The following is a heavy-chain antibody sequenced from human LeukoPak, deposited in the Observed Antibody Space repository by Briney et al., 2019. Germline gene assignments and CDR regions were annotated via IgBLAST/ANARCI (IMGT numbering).Heavy chain of an antibody. CDR2: ISAYNGNT. Sequence: ASVKVSRKASGYTFTSYGISWVRQAPGQGLEWMGWISAYNGNTNYAQKLQGRVTMTTDTSTSTAYMELRSLRSDDTAVYYCARDRNGYTLFDPWGQGTLVTVSS. CDR3: ARDRNGYTLFDP. D-gene: IGHD5-24*01. V-gene: IGHV1-18*01. CDR1: GYTFTSYG. J-gene: IGHJ5*02.